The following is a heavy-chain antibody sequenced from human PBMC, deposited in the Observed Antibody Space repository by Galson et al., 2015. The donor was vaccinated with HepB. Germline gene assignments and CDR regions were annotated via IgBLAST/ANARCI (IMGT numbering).Heavy chain of an antibody. CDR3: ARGDYYGSGTLTFDI. CDR2: ISSTSIYT. V-gene: IGHV3-11*06. D-gene: IGHD3-10*01. J-gene: IGHJ3*02. Sequence: SLRLSCAASGFTSSDYYMSWIRQAPGKGLEWVSKISSTSIYTTYADSVKGRFTISRDNAKNSLFLQMNSLRSEDMAVYYCARGDYYGSGTLTFDIWGQGTMVTVSS. CDR1: GFTSSDYY.